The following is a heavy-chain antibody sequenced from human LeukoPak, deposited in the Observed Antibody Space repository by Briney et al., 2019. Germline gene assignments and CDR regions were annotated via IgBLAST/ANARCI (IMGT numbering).Heavy chain of an antibody. J-gene: IGHJ6*02. CDR3: AREAVTVVRGSIVNYGLDV. CDR1: GFTVSTNI. CDR2: LSSDGSKT. Sequence: GRSLRLSCAASGFTVSTNIVHWVRQAPGKGLEWVAILSSDGSKTNYADSVKGRFTISRDTSTNTVYLQMNSLRPDDTGVYYCAREAVTVVRGSIVNYGLDVWGPGTTVTVSS. D-gene: IGHD3-10*01. V-gene: IGHV3-30-3*01.